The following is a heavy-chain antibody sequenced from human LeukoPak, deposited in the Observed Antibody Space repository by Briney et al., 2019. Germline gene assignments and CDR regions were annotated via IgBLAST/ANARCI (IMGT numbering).Heavy chain of an antibody. CDR2: MNPNSGAT. CDR3: ARDPTNWIDY. CDR1: GCTFTSYY. D-gene: IGHD1-1*01. V-gene: IGHV1-2*02. J-gene: IGHJ4*02. Sequence: ASVKVSYKASGCTFTSYYMHWVRQAPGQGLEWMGWMNPNSGATNYAQKFQGRVTMTRDTSSSTAYMELSRLTSDDTAVYYCARDPTNWIDYWGQGTLVTVSS.